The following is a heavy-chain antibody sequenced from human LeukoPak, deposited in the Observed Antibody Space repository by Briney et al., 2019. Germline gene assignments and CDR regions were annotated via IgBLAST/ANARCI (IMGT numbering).Heavy chain of an antibody. D-gene: IGHD6-19*01. CDR2: ISSSGSTT. CDR3: ARGRSIAVAGTGGYYYYGMDV. J-gene: IGHJ6*04. CDR1: GFTFSSYE. V-gene: IGHV3-48*03. Sequence: GGSLRLSCAASGFTFSSYEMNWVRQAPGKGLEWVSYISSSGSTTYYADSVKSRFTISRDNAKNSLYLQMNSLRAEDTAVYYCARGRSIAVAGTGGYYYYGMDVWGKGTTVTVSS.